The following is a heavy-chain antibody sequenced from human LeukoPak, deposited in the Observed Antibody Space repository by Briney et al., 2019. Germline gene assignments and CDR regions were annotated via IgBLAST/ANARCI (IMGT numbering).Heavy chain of an antibody. D-gene: IGHD2-2*01. CDR2: IIPIFGTA. CDR3: ARLICSSTSCYHFDY. V-gene: IGHV1-69*13. Sequence: ASVKVSCKASGGTFSSYAISWVRQAPGQGLEWMGGIIPIFGTANYAQKFQGRVTITADESTSTAYMELSSLRSGDTAVYYCARLICSSTSCYHFDYWGQGTLVTVSS. J-gene: IGHJ4*02. CDR1: GGTFSSYA.